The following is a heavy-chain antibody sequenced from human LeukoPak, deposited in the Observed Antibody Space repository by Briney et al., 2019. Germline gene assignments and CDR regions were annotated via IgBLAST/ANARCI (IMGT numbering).Heavy chain of an antibody. V-gene: IGHV3-11*01. J-gene: IGHJ6*02. CDR2: ISSSGSTI. CDR3: ARDLSRYYYGMDV. Sequence: GGSLSLSCAASGFTFSDYYMSWIRQAPGKGLEWVSYISSSGSTIYYADSVKGRFTISRDNAKNSLYLQMNSLRAEDTAVYYCARDLSRYYYGMDVWGQGTTVTVSS. CDR1: GFTFSDYY.